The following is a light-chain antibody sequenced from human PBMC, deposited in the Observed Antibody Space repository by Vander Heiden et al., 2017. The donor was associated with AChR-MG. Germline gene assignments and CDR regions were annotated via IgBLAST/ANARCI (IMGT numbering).Light chain of an antibody. CDR2: SND. J-gene: IGLJ3*02. CDR3: AAWDGSLRGWV. V-gene: IGLV1-47*02. Sequence: QSGLTQPPSASGTPGQRVPISCSGTSSNIGGNYAYWYQQIPGMAPKLLIYSNDQRSSGVPDRFSGSKSGTSASLAISGLRSEDEADYFCAAWDGSLRGWVFGGGTKVTVL. CDR1: SSNIGGNY.